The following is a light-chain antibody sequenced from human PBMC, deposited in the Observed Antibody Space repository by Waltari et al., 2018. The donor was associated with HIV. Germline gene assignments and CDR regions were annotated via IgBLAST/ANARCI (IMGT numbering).Light chain of an antibody. J-gene: IGLJ1*01. Sequence: QSALTQPASVSGSPGQSITISCTGTSSDVGGSNYVYWYQQHPGKAPKLMIYEVSNRPSGVSNRFSGSKSGNTASLTISGLQAEDEADYYCSSYTSSSTPYVFGTGTKVTVL. CDR3: SSYTSSSTPYV. CDR2: EVS. V-gene: IGLV2-14*01. CDR1: SSDVGGSNY.